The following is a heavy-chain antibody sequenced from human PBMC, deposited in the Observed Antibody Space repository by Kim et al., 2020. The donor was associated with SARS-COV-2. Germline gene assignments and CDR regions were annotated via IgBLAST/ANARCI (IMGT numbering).Heavy chain of an antibody. CDR1: GFTFSSYG. V-gene: IGHV3-30*18. CDR2: ISYDGSNK. J-gene: IGHJ4*02. Sequence: GGSLRLSCAASGFTFSSYGMHWVRQAPGKGLEWVAVISYDGSNKYYADSVKGRFTISRDNSKNTLYLQMNSLRAEDTAVYYCAKDWGDYGVFVDYWGQGTLVTVSS. D-gene: IGHD4-17*01. CDR3: AKDWGDYGVFVDY.